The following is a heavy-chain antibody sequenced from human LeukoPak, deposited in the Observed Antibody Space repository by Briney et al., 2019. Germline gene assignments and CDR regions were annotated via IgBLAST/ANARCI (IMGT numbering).Heavy chain of an antibody. D-gene: IGHD3-16*02. Sequence: PSDTLSLTCTVSGGSISSSSYYWGWIRQPPGKGLEWIGSIYYSGSTYYNPSLKSRVTISVDTSKNQFSLKLSSVTAADTAVYYCARHIGLRLGELSNYMDVWGKGTTVTISS. CDR3: ARHIGLRLGELSNYMDV. V-gene: IGHV4-39*01. CDR2: IYYSGST. J-gene: IGHJ6*03. CDR1: GGSISSSSYY.